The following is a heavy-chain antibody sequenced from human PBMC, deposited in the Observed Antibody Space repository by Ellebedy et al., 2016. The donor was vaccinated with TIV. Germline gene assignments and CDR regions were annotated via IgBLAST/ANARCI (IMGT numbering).Heavy chain of an antibody. V-gene: IGHV5-51*01. J-gene: IGHJ5*02. CDR3: ARSHIAEEWLLNWFDP. D-gene: IGHD3-3*01. CDR1: GYSFTSYW. Sequence: GESLKISXKGSGYSFTSYWIGWVRQMPGKGLEWMGIIYPGDSDTRYSPSFQGQVTISADKSISTAYLQWSSLKASDTAMYYCARSHIAEEWLLNWFDPWGQGTLVTVSS. CDR2: IYPGDSDT.